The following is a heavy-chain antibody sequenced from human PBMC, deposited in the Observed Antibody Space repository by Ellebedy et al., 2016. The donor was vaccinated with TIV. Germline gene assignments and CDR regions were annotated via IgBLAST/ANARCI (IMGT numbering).Heavy chain of an antibody. Sequence: AASVKVSCKASGYTFTSYGINWVRQATGQGLEWLGWMNPNSGNTGYAQKFQGRVTMTRDTSINTAYMELRSLTSEDTAVYFCAKNLPRTGDFEHWGQGTLVTVS. CDR1: GYTFTSYG. CDR3: AKNLPRTGDFEH. V-gene: IGHV1-8*02. D-gene: IGHD7-27*01. J-gene: IGHJ4*02. CDR2: MNPNSGNT.